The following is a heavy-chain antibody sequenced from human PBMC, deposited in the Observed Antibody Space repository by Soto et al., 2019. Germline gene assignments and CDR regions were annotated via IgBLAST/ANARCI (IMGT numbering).Heavy chain of an antibody. CDR1: GFTFSSYS. CDR3: ARDPGGSVPGRILAPWAGHEAEYFQH. V-gene: IGHV3-21*01. Sequence: GGSLRLSCAASGFTFSSYSMNWVRQAPGKGLEWVSSISSSSSYIYYADSVKGGFTISRDNAKNSLYLQMNSLRAEDTAVYYCARDPGGSVPGRILAPWAGHEAEYFQHWGQGTLVTVSS. D-gene: IGHD1-26*01. CDR2: ISSSSSYI. J-gene: IGHJ1*01.